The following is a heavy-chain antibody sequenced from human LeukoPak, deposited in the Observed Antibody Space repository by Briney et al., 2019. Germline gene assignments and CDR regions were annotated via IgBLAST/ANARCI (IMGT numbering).Heavy chain of an antibody. Sequence: GESLKISCKGSGYSFTSFWIGWVGKIPGKGLGWMGFIYPGDSDTRYSPSFQGQVTISADKSISTAYLQWSSLKASDTAMYYCARHPSSSTLGWFDPWGQGTLVTVSS. CDR3: ARHPSSSTLGWFDP. J-gene: IGHJ5*02. CDR1: GYSFTSFW. V-gene: IGHV5-51*01. D-gene: IGHD6-6*01. CDR2: IYPGDSDT.